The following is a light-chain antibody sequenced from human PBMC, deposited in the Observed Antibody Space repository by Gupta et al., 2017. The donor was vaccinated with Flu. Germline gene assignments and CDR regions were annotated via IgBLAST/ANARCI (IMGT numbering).Light chain of an antibody. V-gene: IGKV1-6*01. CDR1: QGIRYD. CDR3: LQEYNYPWT. J-gene: IGKJ1*01. Sequence: AIQMTQSPSSLAASVGDRVTITCRASQGIRYDLGWYQQKPGKAPKLLIYAASSLHSGVPSRFSGSGSGTDFTLTISSLQPEDFATYYCLQEYNYPWTFGQGTKVEIK. CDR2: AAS.